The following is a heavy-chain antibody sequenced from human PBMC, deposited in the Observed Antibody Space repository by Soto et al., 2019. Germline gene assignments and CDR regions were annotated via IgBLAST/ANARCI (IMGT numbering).Heavy chain of an antibody. Sequence: QVQLVQSGAEVKKPGASVKVSCKASGYTFTSYDINWVRQATGQGLEWMGWMNPNSGNTGYAQKFQGRVTMTRNTSISTAYMELSSLRYEDTAVYYCAREIVVVPAAIAYYYYYYMDVWGKGTTVTVSS. V-gene: IGHV1-8*01. J-gene: IGHJ6*03. CDR3: AREIVVVPAAIAYYYYYYMDV. CDR2: MNPNSGNT. D-gene: IGHD2-2*01. CDR1: GYTFTSYD.